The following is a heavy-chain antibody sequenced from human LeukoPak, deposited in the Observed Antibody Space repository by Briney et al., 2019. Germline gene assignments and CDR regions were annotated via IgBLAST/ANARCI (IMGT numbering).Heavy chain of an antibody. V-gene: IGHV4-30-4*07. CDR2: IYYSGST. D-gene: IGHD5-18*01. CDR3: ARARIQLWLRSFDY. J-gene: IGHJ4*02. CDR1: GGSISSGGYS. Sequence: SETLSLTCAVSGGSISSGGYSWSWIRQPPGKGLEWIGYIYYSGSTYYNPSLKSRVTISVDTSKNQFSLKLSSVTAADTAVYYCARARIQLWLRSFDYWGQGTLVTVPS.